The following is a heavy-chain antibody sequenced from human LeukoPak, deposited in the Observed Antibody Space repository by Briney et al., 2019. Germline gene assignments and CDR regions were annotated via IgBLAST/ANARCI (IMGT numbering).Heavy chain of an antibody. D-gene: IGHD2-15*01. CDR1: GGSISSYY. V-gene: IGHV4-59*01. CDR2: IYYSGST. CDR3: ASTRVYCSGGSCYSGLFFDY. Sequence: SETLSLTCTVSGGSISSYYWSWIRQPPGKGLEWIGYIYYSGSTNYNPSLKSRVTISVDTSKNQFSLKLSSVTAADTAVYYCASTRVYCSGGSCYSGLFFDYWGQGTLVTVSS. J-gene: IGHJ4*02.